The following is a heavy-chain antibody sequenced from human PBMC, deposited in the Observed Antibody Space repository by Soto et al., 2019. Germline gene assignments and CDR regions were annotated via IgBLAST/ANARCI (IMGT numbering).Heavy chain of an antibody. CDR2: IIPIFGTA. V-gene: IGHV1-69*01. CDR3: ARYTYSSSWKGAYYYYGMDV. D-gene: IGHD6-13*01. J-gene: IGHJ6*02. CDR1: GGTFSSYA. Sequence: QVQLVQSGAEVKKPGSSVKVSCKASGGTFSSYAIGWVRQAPGQGLEWMGGIIPIFGTANYAQKFQGRVTITADESTSTAYMELSSLRSEDTAVYYCARYTYSSSWKGAYYYYGMDVWGQGTTVTVSS.